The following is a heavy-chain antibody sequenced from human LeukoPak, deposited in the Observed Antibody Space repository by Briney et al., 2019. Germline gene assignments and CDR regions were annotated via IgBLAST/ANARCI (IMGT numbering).Heavy chain of an antibody. D-gene: IGHD1-26*01. CDR1: GFAFDNYR. V-gene: IGHV3-23*01. CDR3: TKRVKYGGTWDHFAD. J-gene: IGHJ4*02. Sequence: GGSLRLSCAASGFAFDNYRMSWVRQAPGKGLEWVSTVNADGGNTYYADSVKGRFTISRDNSKSTLILQMNSLRVEDTALYYCTKRVKYGGTWDHFADWGQGTLVTVSS. CDR2: VNADGGNT.